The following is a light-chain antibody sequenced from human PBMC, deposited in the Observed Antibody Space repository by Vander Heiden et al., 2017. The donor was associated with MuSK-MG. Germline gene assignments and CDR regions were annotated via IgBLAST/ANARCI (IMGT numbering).Light chain of an antibody. CDR1: NIGSKS. V-gene: IGLV3-21*02. CDR3: QVWDSNNDHDV. Sequence: SYVLPPAPSVSVAPGQTARITGGGDNIGSKSVAWYRQRPGQAPVLVVYDDSDRTSGIPERFSGSNSGNTATLTISRVEAGDEADYYCQVWDSNNDHDVFGRGTQLTVL. J-gene: IGLJ7*01. CDR2: DDS.